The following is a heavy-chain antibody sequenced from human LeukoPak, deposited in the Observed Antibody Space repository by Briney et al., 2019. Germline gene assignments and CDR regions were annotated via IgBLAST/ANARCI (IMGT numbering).Heavy chain of an antibody. Sequence: GSLRLSCAASGFTFSDYVMTWVRQGPGKGLQWVSGISGSGTSTYDADSVKGRFTISRDNSRNTLYLQMDSLRAEDTASYYCAKGASSPWLLYWFDSWGQGTLVSVSS. V-gene: IGHV3-23*01. CDR3: AKGASSPWLLYWFDS. CDR1: GFTFSDYV. J-gene: IGHJ5*01. D-gene: IGHD2/OR15-2a*01. CDR2: ISGSGTST.